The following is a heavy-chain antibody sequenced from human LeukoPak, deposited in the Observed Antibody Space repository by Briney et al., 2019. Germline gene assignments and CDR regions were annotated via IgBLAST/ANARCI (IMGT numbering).Heavy chain of an antibody. Sequence: ASVKVSCKASGYTFTSYGISWVRQAPGQGLEWMGWISAYNGNTNYAQKLQGRVTMTTDTSTSTAYMELRSPRSDDTAVYYCARSPPYDFWSGYSTQYEQYYFDYWGQGTLVTVSS. CDR3: ARSPPYDFWSGYSTQYEQYYFDY. D-gene: IGHD3-3*01. V-gene: IGHV1-18*01. J-gene: IGHJ4*02. CDR2: ISAYNGNT. CDR1: GYTFTSYG.